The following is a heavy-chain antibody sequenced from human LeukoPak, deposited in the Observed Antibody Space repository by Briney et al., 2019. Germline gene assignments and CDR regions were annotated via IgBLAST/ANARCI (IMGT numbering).Heavy chain of an antibody. D-gene: IGHD6-6*01. CDR2: INWNGGST. J-gene: IGHJ4*02. CDR1: GFTFDDYG. Sequence: GGSLRLSCAASGFTFDDYGMSWVRQAPGKGLEWFSGINWNGGSTGYAYSVKGRFTISRDNAKTSLYLQMNSLRAEDTAVYYCARAMSIAARLQTIFDYWGQGTLVTVSS. V-gene: IGHV3-20*04. CDR3: ARAMSIAARLQTIFDY.